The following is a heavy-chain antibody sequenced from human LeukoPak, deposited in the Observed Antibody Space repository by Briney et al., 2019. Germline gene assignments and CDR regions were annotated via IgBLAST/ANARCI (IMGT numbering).Heavy chain of an antibody. D-gene: IGHD3-3*01. J-gene: IGHJ4*02. CDR2: ITSNGGTT. Sequence: GRSLRPSCVASGFSLSTYDMYWVRQAPGKGLEYVSAITSNGGTTYYANSVKGRFTISRDNSKNTLYLQMNSLRAEDTAVYYCAKVGFSEMEWLLYSDHWGQGTLVTVSS. CDR3: AKVGFSEMEWLLYSDH. V-gene: IGHV3-64*01. CDR1: GFSLSTYD.